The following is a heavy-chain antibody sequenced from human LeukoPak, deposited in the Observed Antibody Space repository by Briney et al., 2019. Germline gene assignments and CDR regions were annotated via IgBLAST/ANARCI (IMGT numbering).Heavy chain of an antibody. V-gene: IGHV1-2*02. CDR1: GYTFTGYY. Sequence: ASVTVSCKSSGYTFTGYYMHWVRQPPGQGFEWMGRIDSNSGGTNYAQNFQGRVTMTRDTSISTVYMELISLRSDDTAVYYCAREMNYDDYRTSDYWGQGTLVTVSS. CDR3: AREMNYDDYRTSDY. CDR2: IDSNSGGT. J-gene: IGHJ4*02. D-gene: IGHD4-17*01.